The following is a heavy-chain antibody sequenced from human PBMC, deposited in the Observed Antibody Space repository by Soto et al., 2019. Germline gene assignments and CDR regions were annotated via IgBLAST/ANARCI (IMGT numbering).Heavy chain of an antibody. J-gene: IGHJ4*02. CDR1: GGSISSYY. D-gene: IGHD3-3*01. V-gene: IGHV4-59*08. CDR3: ARLPSYDFWSGYPYYFDY. CDR2: IYYSGST. Sequence: PSETLSLTCTVSGGSISSYYWSWIRQPPGKGLEWIGYIYYSGSTNYNPSLKSRVTISVDTSKNQLSLKLSSVAAADTAVYYCARLPSYDFWSGYPYYFDYWGQGTLVTVSS.